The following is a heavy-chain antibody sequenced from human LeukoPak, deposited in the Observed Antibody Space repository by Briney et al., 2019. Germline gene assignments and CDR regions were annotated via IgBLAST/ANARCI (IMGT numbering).Heavy chain of an antibody. D-gene: IGHD6-13*01. V-gene: IGHV3-7*01. CDR2: IKQDGSEK. Sequence: GGSLRLSCAASGFTFSSYWMSWVRQAPGKGLEWVANIKQDGSEKYYVDSVKGRFTISRDNAKNSLYLQMNSLRAEDTAVYYCARGLAYSSSWYYFDYWGQGTLVTVSS. CDR3: ARGLAYSSSWYYFDY. CDR1: GFTFSSYW. J-gene: IGHJ4*02.